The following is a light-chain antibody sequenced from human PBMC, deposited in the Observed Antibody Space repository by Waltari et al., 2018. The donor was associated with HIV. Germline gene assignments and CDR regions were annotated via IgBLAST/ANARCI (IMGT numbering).Light chain of an antibody. J-gene: IGKJ5*01. Sequence: EIVLTQSPDTLSLSPGEIATLSCRASQSVGNFLAWYHQKPGQAPRLLVYYASNRATGIPARFSGSGSGTDFTLTISRLEAEDFAVYYCQQRSSWPPSITFGQGTRLEIK. CDR1: QSVGNF. CDR2: YAS. CDR3: QQRSSWPPSIT. V-gene: IGKV3-11*01.